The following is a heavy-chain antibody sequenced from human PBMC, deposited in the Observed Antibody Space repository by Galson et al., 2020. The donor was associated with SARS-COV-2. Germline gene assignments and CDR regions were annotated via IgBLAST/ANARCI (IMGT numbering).Heavy chain of an antibody. CDR3: ARLGGDCNRAGCYRPFDY. J-gene: IGHJ4*02. CDR1: GASVNTGTSY. V-gene: IGHV4-61*01. D-gene: IGHD2-2*02. Sequence: KASETLSLTCTVFGASVNTGTSYWSWIRQPPGKGLEWIGNIYYSGSTNYNSSLKSRVTMSVDMSKNQFSLKLRSVTAADTAVYHCARLGGDCNRAGCYRPFDYWGQGALVTVSS. CDR2: IYYSGST.